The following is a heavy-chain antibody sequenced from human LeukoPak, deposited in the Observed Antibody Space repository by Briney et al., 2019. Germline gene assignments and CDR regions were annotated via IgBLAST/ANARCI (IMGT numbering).Heavy chain of an antibody. Sequence: ASVKVSCKASGYTFTGYHMHWVRQAPGQGLEWMGWINPNSGGTNYAQKFQGRVTMTRDTSISTAYMELSRLRSDDTAVYYCARQGTYYDSSGYYYVWGQGTLVTVSS. J-gene: IGHJ4*02. V-gene: IGHV1-2*02. CDR2: INPNSGGT. D-gene: IGHD3-22*01. CDR1: GYTFTGYH. CDR3: ARQGTYYDSSGYYYV.